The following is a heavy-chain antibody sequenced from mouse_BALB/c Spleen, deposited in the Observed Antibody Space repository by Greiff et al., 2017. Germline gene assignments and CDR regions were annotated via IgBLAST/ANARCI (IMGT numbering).Heavy chain of an antibody. Sequence: QVQLKESGPGLVQPSQSLSITCTVSGFSLTSYGVHWVRQSPGKGLEWLGVIWSGGSTDYNAAFISRLSISKDNSKSQVFFKMNSLQANDTAIYYCARNGGNYWYFDVWGAGTTVTVSS. CDR2: IWSGGST. CDR1: GFSLTSYG. D-gene: IGHD2-1*01. V-gene: IGHV2-2*02. J-gene: IGHJ1*01. CDR3: ARNGGNYWYFDV.